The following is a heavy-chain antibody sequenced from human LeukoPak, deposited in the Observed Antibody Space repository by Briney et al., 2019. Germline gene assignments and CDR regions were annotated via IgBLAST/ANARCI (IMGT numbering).Heavy chain of an antibody. CDR2: IDWDDDK. D-gene: IGHD4-17*01. CDR3: ARIHTGICDY. J-gene: IGHJ4*02. V-gene: IGHV2-70*11. CDR1: GFSLSTSGMS. Sequence: SGPALVKPTQTLTLTCTFSGFSLSTSGMSVSWIRQPPGKALEWLARIDWDDDKYYSTSLKTRLTISKDTSKNQVVLTMTKMDPVDTATYYCARIHTGICDYWGQGTLVTVSS.